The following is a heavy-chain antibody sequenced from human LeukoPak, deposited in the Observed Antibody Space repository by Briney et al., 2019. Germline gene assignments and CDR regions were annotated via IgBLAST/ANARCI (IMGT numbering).Heavy chain of an antibody. D-gene: IGHD3-3*01. CDR1: GYTFTSYD. CDR3: ARYYDFWSGYYNYYYYYGMDV. Sequence: GASVKVSCKASGYTFTSYDINWVRQATGQGLEWMGWMNPNSGNTGYAQKFQGRATMTRNTSISTAYMELSSLRSEDTAVYYCARYYDFWSGYYNYYYYYGMDVWGQGTTVTVSS. V-gene: IGHV1-8*01. J-gene: IGHJ6*02. CDR2: MNPNSGNT.